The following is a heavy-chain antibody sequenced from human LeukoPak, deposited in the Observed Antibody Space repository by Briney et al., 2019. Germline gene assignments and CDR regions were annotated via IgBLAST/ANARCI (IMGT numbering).Heavy chain of an antibody. V-gene: IGHV5-51*01. Sequence: PGESLKISCKGSGYSFTSYWIGWVRQMPGKGLEWMGIIYPGDSDTRYSPSFQGQVTISADKSISTAYLQWSSLKASDTAMYYCARYVLRFLEWPNWFDPWGQGTLVTVSS. J-gene: IGHJ5*02. CDR2: IYPGDSDT. D-gene: IGHD3-3*01. CDR3: ARYVLRFLEWPNWFDP. CDR1: GYSFTSYW.